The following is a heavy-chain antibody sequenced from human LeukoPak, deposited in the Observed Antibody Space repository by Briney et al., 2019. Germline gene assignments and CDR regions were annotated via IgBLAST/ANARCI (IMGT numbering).Heavy chain of an antibody. CDR2: INPNSGGT. CDR1: GYTFTGYY. CDR3: AREAGFWSGYYIGGSDY. D-gene: IGHD3-3*01. V-gene: IGHV1-2*02. J-gene: IGHJ4*02. Sequence: ASVKVSCKASGYTFTGYYMHWVRQAPGQWLEWMGWINPNSGGTNYAQKFQGRVTMTRDTSISTAYMELSRLRSDDTAVYYCAREAGFWSGYYIGGSDYWGQGTLVTVSS.